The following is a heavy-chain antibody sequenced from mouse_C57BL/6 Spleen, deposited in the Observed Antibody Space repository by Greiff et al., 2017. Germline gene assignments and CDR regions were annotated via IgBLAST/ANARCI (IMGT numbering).Heavy chain of an antibody. V-gene: IGHV3-6*01. CDR3: ASAYYSNYVDY. CDR2: ISYDGSN. D-gene: IGHD2-5*01. CDR1: GYSITSGYY. Sequence: EVKLQESGPGLVKPSQSLSLTCSVTGYSITSGYYWNWIRQFPGNKLEWMGYISYDGSNNYNPSLKNRISITRDTSKNQFFLKLNSVTTEDTATYYGASAYYSNYVDYWGQGTTLTVSS. J-gene: IGHJ2*01.